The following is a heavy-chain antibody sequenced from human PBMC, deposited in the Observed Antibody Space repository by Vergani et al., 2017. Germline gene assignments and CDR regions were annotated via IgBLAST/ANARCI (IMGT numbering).Heavy chain of an antibody. CDR1: GFTFTSSA. D-gene: IGHD6-19*01. CDR2: IVVGSGNT. Sequence: QMQLVQSGPEVKKPGTPVKVSCKASGFTFTSSAVQWVRQARGQRLEWIGWIVVGSGNTHYAQKFQDRVTINRDMSTSTASMELSSLRSEDTAVYYCAADSSGWYWYFDLWGRGTLVTVSS. CDR3: AADSSGWYWYFDL. J-gene: IGHJ2*01. V-gene: IGHV1-58*01.